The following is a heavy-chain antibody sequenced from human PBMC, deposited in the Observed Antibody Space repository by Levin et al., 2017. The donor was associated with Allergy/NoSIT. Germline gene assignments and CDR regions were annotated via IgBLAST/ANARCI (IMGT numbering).Heavy chain of an antibody. Sequence: SQTLSLTCTVSGGSISSGGYYWSWIRQHPGKGLEWIGYIYYSGSTYYNPSLKSRVTISVDTSKNQFSLKLSSVTAADTAVYYCARGALGYCSSTSCSGVDVWGQGTTVTVSS. D-gene: IGHD2-2*01. J-gene: IGHJ6*02. CDR2: IYYSGST. V-gene: IGHV4-31*03. CDR3: ARGALGYCSSTSCSGVDV. CDR1: GGSISSGGYY.